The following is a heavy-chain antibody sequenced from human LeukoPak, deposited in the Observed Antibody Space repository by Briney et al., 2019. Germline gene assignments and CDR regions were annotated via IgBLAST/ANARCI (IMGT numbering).Heavy chain of an antibody. D-gene: IGHD2-8*01. Sequence: PSETLSLTCTVSGGSISSYYWSWIRQPPGKGLGWVGYIYTSGSTNYNPSLKSRVTISVDTSKNQFSLKLSSVTAADTAVYYCARGRVYSSSYYYYYYMDVWGKGTTVTVSS. V-gene: IGHV4-4*09. CDR3: ARGRVYSSSYYYYYYMDV. J-gene: IGHJ6*03. CDR1: GGSISSYY. CDR2: IYTSGST.